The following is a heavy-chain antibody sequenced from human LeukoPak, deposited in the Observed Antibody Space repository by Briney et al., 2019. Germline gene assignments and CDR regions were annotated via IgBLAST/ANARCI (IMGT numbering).Heavy chain of an antibody. D-gene: IGHD3-16*02. Sequence: GGSLRLSCAASGFTFSSYAMHWVRQAPGKGLEWVAVISYDGSNKYYADSVKGRFTISRDNSKNTLYLQMNSLRAEDTAVYYCAKDRLRLGELSLDYWGQGTLVTVSS. CDR2: ISYDGSNK. J-gene: IGHJ4*02. CDR1: GFTFSSYA. V-gene: IGHV3-30*04. CDR3: AKDRLRLGELSLDY.